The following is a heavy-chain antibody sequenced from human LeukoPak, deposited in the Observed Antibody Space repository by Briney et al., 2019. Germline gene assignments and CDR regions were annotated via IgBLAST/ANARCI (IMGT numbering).Heavy chain of an antibody. CDR2: ISYDGSNK. V-gene: IGHV3-30-3*01. CDR3: ARVPGIAAAAYYYYAMDV. Sequence: GGSLRLSCAASGFTFSSYAMHWVRQAPGKGLEWVAVISYDGSNKYYADSVKGRFTISRDNSKNTLYLQMNSLRGEDTAVYYCARVPGIAAAAYYYYAMDVWGQGTTVTVSS. D-gene: IGHD6-25*01. J-gene: IGHJ6*02. CDR1: GFTFSSYA.